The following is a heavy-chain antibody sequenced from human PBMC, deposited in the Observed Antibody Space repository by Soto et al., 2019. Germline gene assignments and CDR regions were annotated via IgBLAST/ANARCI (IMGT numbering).Heavy chain of an antibody. CDR2: ISSSSSTI. CDR3: ARGADYDSSGIRLNWFDP. V-gene: IGHV3-48*02. D-gene: IGHD3-22*01. Sequence: GGSLRLSCAASGFTFSSYSMDWVRQAPGKGLEWVSYISSSSSTIYYADSVKGRFTISRDNAKNSLYLQMNSLRDEDTAVYYCARGADYDSSGIRLNWFDPWGQGTLVTVSS. J-gene: IGHJ5*02. CDR1: GFTFSSYS.